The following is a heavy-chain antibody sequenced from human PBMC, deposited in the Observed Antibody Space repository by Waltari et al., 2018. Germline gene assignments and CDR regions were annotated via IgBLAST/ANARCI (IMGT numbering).Heavy chain of an antibody. D-gene: IGHD3-9*01. Sequence: QVQLQQWGAGLLKPSETLSLTCAVDGGSFSGYYWSWIRQPPGKGLEWIGEINHSGSTNYNPSLKSRVTVSVDTSKNQFSLKLSSVTAADTAVYYCARRYDILTGLFDYWGQGTLVTVSS. V-gene: IGHV4-34*01. CDR1: GGSFSGYY. J-gene: IGHJ4*02. CDR3: ARRYDILTGLFDY. CDR2: INHSGST.